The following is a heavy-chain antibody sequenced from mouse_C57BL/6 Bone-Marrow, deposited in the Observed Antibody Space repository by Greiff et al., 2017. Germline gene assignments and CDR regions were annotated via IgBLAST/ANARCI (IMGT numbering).Heavy chain of an antibody. CDR2: IYPSDSET. Sequence: QVQLQQSVAELVRPGSSVKLSCKASGYTFTSYWMAWVKQRPGQGLEWIGNIYPSDSETHYNQKFKDKATLTVDKSSSTAYMQLSSLTSEDSAVYYCARYDYYSNDWGQGTTLTVSS. J-gene: IGHJ2*01. D-gene: IGHD2-5*01. V-gene: IGHV1-61*01. CDR3: ARYDYYSND. CDR1: GYTFTSYW.